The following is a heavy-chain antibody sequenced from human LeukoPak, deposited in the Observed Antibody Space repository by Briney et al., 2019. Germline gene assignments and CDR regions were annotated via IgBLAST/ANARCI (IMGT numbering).Heavy chain of an antibody. D-gene: IGHD2-8*01. CDR1: GYTFTSYY. CDR2: INPRTGST. CDR3: ARRYCTNGVCVFDY. J-gene: IGHJ4*02. V-gene: IGHV1-46*01. Sequence: ASVKVSCKASGYTFTSYYIFWVRQAPGQGLEWMGIINPRTGSTSYSQKFQGRVTMTRDMSTSTVYMELSSLRSEDTAVYYCARRYCTNGVCVFDYWGQGTLVTVSS.